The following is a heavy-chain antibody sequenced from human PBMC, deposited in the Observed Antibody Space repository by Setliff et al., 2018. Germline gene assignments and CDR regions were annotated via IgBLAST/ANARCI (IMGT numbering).Heavy chain of an antibody. V-gene: IGHV3-64*02. J-gene: IGHJ5*02. CDR2: ISSNGGTI. D-gene: IGHD3-22*01. CDR3: ARVSSGYYYES. Sequence: PGGSLRLSCAASGFTFSSHAMHWVRQAPGKGLEYVSGISSNGGTIRYADSVKDRFTISRDNSKNTVYLQMGSLRAEDVAVYYCARVSSGYYYESWGQGTLVTVS. CDR1: GFTFSSHA.